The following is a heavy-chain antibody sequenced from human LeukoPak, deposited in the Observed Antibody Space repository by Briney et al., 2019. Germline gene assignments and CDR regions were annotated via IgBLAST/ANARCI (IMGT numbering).Heavy chain of an antibody. CDR3: ARDRYSST. CDR2: ISSSSSTI. D-gene: IGHD6-13*01. V-gene: IGHV3-48*04. J-gene: IGHJ5*02. CDR1: GFTFSSYG. Sequence: PGGSLRLSCAASGFTFSSYGMTWVRQAPGKGLEWVSYISSSSSTIYYADSVKGRFTISRDNAKNSLYLQMNSLRGDDTAVYYCARDRYSSTWGQGTLVTVSS.